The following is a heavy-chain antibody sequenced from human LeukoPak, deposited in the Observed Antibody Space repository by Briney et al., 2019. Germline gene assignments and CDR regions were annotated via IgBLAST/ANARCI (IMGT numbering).Heavy chain of an antibody. J-gene: IGHJ6*03. D-gene: IGHD2-21*01. V-gene: IGHV1-69*05. CDR3: ARGFRGKFPLRYYMDV. CDR2: IIPIFGTA. CDR1: GGTFSSYA. Sequence: SVKVPCKASGGTFSSYAISWVRQAPGQGLEWMGGIIPIFGTANYAQKFQGRVTMARYTSISTAYMELSSLRSEDTAVYYCARGFRGKFPLRYYMDVWGKGTTVTVSS.